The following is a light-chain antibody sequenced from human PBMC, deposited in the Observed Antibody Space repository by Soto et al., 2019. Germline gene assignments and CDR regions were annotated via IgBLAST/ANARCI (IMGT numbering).Light chain of an antibody. V-gene: IGKV3-11*01. CDR2: DAS. Sequence: EVVLTQSPATLSSSLGERATLSCTASQSVGSHLAWYQQKPGQPPRLLIYDASNRPPGIPARFSGSGSGTDLTLSISSLEPEDFAVYYCQQRDKWPVTFGGGTKVEFK. J-gene: IGKJ4*01. CDR3: QQRDKWPVT. CDR1: QSVGSH.